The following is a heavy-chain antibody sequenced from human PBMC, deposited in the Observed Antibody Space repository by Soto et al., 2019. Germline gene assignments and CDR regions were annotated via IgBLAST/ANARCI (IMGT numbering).Heavy chain of an antibody. D-gene: IGHD6-6*01. CDR1: GGSISSGGYS. Sequence: PSETLSLTCAVSGGSISSGGYSWSWIRQPPGKGLDWIGYIYHSGSTYYNPSLRSRVTMSVDRSKNQFSLKLDSVTAADTAVYYCARTGGQIVLGETWFDTWGQGTLVTVSS. J-gene: IGHJ5*02. CDR2: IYHSGST. V-gene: IGHV4-30-2*01. CDR3: ARTGGQIVLGETWFDT.